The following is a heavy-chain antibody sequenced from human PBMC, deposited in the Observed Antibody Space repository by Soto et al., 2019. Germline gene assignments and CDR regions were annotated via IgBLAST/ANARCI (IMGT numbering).Heavy chain of an antibody. CDR3: ARVQVVAAIRRYDAFDI. CDR2: ISSSGSTI. D-gene: IGHD2-15*01. Sequence: QVQLVESGGGLVKPGGSLRLSCAASGFTFSDYYMSWIRQAPGKGLEWVSYISSSGSTIYYADSVKGRFTISRDNAKNSLYLQMNSLGAEDTAVYYCARVQVVAAIRRYDAFDIWGQGTMVTVSS. J-gene: IGHJ3*02. CDR1: GFTFSDYY. V-gene: IGHV3-11*01.